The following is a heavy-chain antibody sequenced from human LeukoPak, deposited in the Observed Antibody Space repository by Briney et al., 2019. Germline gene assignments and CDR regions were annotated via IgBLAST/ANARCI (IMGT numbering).Heavy chain of an antibody. J-gene: IGHJ4*02. V-gene: IGHV1-2*02. CDR3: ARLTPSGNYQTFDY. Sequence: SGKVSCKASGYTLTGYYMHWVRQAPGQGLEWMGWINPNSGGTNYAQNFQGRVTLTRDTSISTAYMELSSLRSDDTAVYYCARLTPSGNYQTFDYRGQGTLVTVSS. CDR2: INPNSGGT. D-gene: IGHD1-26*01. CDR1: GYTLTGYY.